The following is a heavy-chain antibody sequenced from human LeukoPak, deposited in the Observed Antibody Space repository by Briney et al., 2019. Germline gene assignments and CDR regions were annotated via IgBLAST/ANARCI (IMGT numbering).Heavy chain of an antibody. CDR3: ARDPNGDYIGAFDF. J-gene: IGHJ3*01. CDR2: ITGGGRT. CDR1: GFTFNNYA. Sequence: GSLRLSCAASGFTFNNYAVMWVRQAQGQGLEWVSAITGGGRTYCADSVKGRFTISRDNSKNTLYLQMNRLRAEDTARYFCARDPNGDYIGAFDFLGQGTVVTVSS. V-gene: IGHV3-23*01. D-gene: IGHD4-17*01.